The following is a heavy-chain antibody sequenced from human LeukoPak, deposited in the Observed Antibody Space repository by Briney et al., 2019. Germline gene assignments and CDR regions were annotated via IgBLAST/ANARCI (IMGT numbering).Heavy chain of an antibody. CDR1: GYTFTSYY. J-gene: IGHJ4*02. Sequence: ASVKVSCKASGYTFTSYYMHWVRQAPGQGLEWMGWINPNSGGTNYAQKFQGRVTMTRDTSISTAYMELSRLRSDDTAVYYCARDSPYYDYVWGSYRSGYFDYWGQGTLVTVSS. D-gene: IGHD3-16*02. V-gene: IGHV1-2*02. CDR2: INPNSGGT. CDR3: ARDSPYYDYVWGSYRSGYFDY.